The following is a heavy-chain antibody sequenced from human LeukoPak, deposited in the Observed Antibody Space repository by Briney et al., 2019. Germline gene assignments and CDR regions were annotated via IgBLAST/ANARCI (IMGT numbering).Heavy chain of an antibody. V-gene: IGHV3-23*01. D-gene: IGHD3-22*01. J-gene: IGHJ4*02. Sequence: AGGSLRLSCAASGFTFSSYAMSWVRQAPGKGLEWVSAISGSGGSTYYADSVKGRFTISRDNSRNTLYLQMNSLRAEDTAVYYCAKDPRQGDSSGYIQYYFDYWGQGTLVTVSS. CDR1: GFTFSSYA. CDR3: AKDPRQGDSSGYIQYYFDY. CDR2: ISGSGGST.